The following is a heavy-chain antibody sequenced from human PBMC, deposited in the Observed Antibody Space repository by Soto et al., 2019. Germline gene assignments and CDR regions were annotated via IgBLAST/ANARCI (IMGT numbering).Heavy chain of an antibody. CDR1: GGSFSGYY. D-gene: IGHD6-19*01. Sequence: ASETLSLTCAVYGGSFSGYYWSWIRQPPGKGLEWIGEINHSGSTNYNPSLKSRVTISVDTSKNQFSLKLSSVTAADTAVYYCARDTPSSGFDYWGQGTLVTVSS. CDR3: ARDTPSSGFDY. V-gene: IGHV4-34*01. J-gene: IGHJ4*02. CDR2: INHSGST.